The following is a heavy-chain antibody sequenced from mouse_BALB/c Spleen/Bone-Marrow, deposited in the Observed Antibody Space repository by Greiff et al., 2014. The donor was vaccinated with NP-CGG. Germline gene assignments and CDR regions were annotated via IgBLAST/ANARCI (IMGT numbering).Heavy chain of an antibody. CDR2: ISEGGSYT. CDR1: GFTFSDYY. Sequence: DVMLVESGGGLVKPGGSLKLSCAASGFTFSDYYMYWVRQTPEKRLEWAATISEGGSYTYYPDSVKGRFTISRDNAKNNLYLQMSSLKSEDTAMYYCANYYGSSWFAYWGQGTLVTVSA. V-gene: IGHV5-4*02. CDR3: ANYYGSSWFAY. J-gene: IGHJ3*01. D-gene: IGHD1-1*01.